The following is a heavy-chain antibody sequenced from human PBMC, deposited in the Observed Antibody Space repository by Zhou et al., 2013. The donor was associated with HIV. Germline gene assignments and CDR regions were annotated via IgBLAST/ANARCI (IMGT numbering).Heavy chain of an antibody. V-gene: IGHV1-69*04. CDR2: IIPILGIA. Sequence: QVQLVQSGAEVKKPGSSVKVSCKASGGTFSSYAISWVRQAPGQGLEWMGRIIPILGIANYAQKFQGRVTITADKSTSTAYMELSSLRSEDTAVYYCARPRQLERRGGYYYYYYMDVWGKGTTVTVSS. D-gene: IGHD1-1*01. CDR1: GGTFSSYA. J-gene: IGHJ6*03. CDR3: ARPRQLERRGGYYYYYYMDV.